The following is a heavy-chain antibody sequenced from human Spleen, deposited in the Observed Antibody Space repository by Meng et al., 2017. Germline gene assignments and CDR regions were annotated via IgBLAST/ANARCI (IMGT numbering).Heavy chain of an antibody. D-gene: IGHD6-19*01. CDR3: VRSSGWVKTGFDP. Sequence: VSGGPIRTSGYYWGWIRQPTGKGLEWIGSIGHSGITYYTPSLKSRVTVSIDTSANQFHLTLTSVTAADTAVYYCVRSSGWVKTGFDPWGQGTLVTVSS. V-gene: IGHV4-39*01. J-gene: IGHJ5*02. CDR2: IGHSGIT. CDR1: GGPIRTSGYY.